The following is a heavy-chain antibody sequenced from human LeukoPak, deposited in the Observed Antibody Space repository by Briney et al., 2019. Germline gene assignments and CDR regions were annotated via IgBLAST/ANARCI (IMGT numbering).Heavy chain of an antibody. CDR2: MNPKSGNT. V-gene: IGHV1-8*01. CDR1: GYTFTSYD. D-gene: IGHD3-10*01. Sequence: GASVKVSCKASGYTFTSYDINWVRQATGQGLEWMGWMNPKSGNTGYAQKFQGRVTMTRNTSISTAYMELSSLRSEDTAVYYCARGGGSGSYFYYYYMDVWGKGTTVTISS. J-gene: IGHJ6*03. CDR3: ARGGGSGSYFYYYYMDV.